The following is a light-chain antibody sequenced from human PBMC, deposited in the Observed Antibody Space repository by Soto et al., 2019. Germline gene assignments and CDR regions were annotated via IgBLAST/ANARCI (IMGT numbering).Light chain of an antibody. CDR2: DAS. CDR1: QGISGW. CDR3: QQSYSSPPT. J-gene: IGKJ1*01. Sequence: DIRMTQSPSTLSASVGDRVTITCRASQGISGWLAWYQQKPGKAPNLLIYDASNLANGVPSRFSGSRSGPDFTLTISSLQPEDFATYYCQQSYSSPPTFGQGTKVDIK. V-gene: IGKV1-5*01.